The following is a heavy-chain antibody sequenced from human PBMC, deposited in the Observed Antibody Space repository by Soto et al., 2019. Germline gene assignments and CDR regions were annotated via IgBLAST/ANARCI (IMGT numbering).Heavy chain of an antibody. CDR3: ARVLSSWYGMDV. Sequence: SETLSLTCAVYGGSFSGYYWSWIRQPPGKGLEWIGEINHSGSTNYNPSLKSRVTISVDTSKNQFSLKLSSVTAADTAVYYCARVLSSWYGMDVWGQGTTVTVSS. J-gene: IGHJ6*02. CDR2: INHSGST. D-gene: IGHD6-13*01. CDR1: GGSFSGYY. V-gene: IGHV4-34*01.